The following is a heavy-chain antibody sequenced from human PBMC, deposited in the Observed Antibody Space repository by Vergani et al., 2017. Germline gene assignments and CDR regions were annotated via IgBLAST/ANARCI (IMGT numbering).Heavy chain of an antibody. CDR2: IYSGGGT. CDR3: ARREAAAAHGYFDL. J-gene: IGHJ2*01. D-gene: IGHD6-25*01. CDR1: GFTFSSNY. Sequence: EVQLVESGGGLVQPGGSLRLSCAASGFTFSSNYMSWVRQAPGKGLEWVSVIYSGGGTYYTDAVKGRFTTSRDNYKNTLFLQMNSLVAEDTAVYYCARREAAAAHGYFDLWGRGTLVTVSS. V-gene: IGHV3-66*02.